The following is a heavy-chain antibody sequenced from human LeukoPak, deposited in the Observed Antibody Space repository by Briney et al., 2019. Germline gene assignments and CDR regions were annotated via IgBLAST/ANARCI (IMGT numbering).Heavy chain of an antibody. D-gene: IGHD3-16*02. Sequence: QSGGSLRLSCAASGFTFSSYWMSWVRQAPGKGLEWVANIKQDGSEKYYVDSVKGRFTISRDNAKNSLYLQMNSLRAEDTAVYYCAKSGGGLRLGELSFSPIDYWGQGTLVTVSS. CDR1: GFTFSSYW. CDR2: IKQDGSEK. V-gene: IGHV3-7*01. J-gene: IGHJ4*02. CDR3: AKSGGGLRLGELSFSPIDY.